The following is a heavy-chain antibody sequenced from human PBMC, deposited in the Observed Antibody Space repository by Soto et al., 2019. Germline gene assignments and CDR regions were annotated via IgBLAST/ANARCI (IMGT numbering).Heavy chain of an antibody. Sequence: ASVKVSCKASGYTFTSYYMHWVRQAPGQGLEWMGIINPSGGSTSYAQKFQGRVTMTRDTSTSTVYMELSSLRSEDTAVYYCARDASPEGVVVAAGGGDAFDIWGQGTMVTVSS. CDR1: GYTFTSYY. CDR3: ARDASPEGVVVAAGGGDAFDI. V-gene: IGHV1-46*01. J-gene: IGHJ3*02. CDR2: INPSGGST. D-gene: IGHD2-15*01.